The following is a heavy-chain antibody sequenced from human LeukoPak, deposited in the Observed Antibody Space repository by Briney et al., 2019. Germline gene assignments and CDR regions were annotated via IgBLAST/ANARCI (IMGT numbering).Heavy chain of an antibody. J-gene: IGHJ3*02. V-gene: IGHV4-39*01. D-gene: IGHD1-26*01. CDR2: IYYSGST. CDR3: ARQAGWELLRYAFDI. CDR1: GGSISSSSYY. Sequence: SQTLSLTCTVSGGSISSSSYYWGWIRQPPGKGLEWIGSIYYSGSTYYNPSLKSRVTISVDTSKNQFSLKLSSVTAADTAVYYCARQAGWELLRYAFDIWGQGTMVTVSS.